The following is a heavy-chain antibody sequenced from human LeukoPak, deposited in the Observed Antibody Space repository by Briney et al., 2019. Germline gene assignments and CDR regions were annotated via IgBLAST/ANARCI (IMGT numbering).Heavy chain of an antibody. CDR2: ISSSGSTI. D-gene: IGHD3-10*02. Sequence: GGSLRLSCAASGFTFSSYAMSWVRQAPGKGLEWVSYISSSGSTIYYADSVKGRFTISRDNAKNSLYMQMNSLRAEDTAVYYCVELGITMIGGVWGKGTTVTISS. V-gene: IGHV3-48*03. J-gene: IGHJ6*04. CDR3: VELGITMIGGV. CDR1: GFTFSSYA.